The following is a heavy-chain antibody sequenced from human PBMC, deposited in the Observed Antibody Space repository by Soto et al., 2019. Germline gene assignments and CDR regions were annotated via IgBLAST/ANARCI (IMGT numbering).Heavy chain of an antibody. CDR3: AKEAYCSGGSCYWAYNWFDP. D-gene: IGHD2-15*01. CDR2: ISGSGGST. CDR1: GCTFSSYA. Sequence: PGGSLRLSCAASGCTFSSYARSWVRQTPGKGLEWVSAISGSGGSTYYADSVKGRFTISRDNSKNTLYLQMNSLRAEDTAVYYCAKEAYCSGGSCYWAYNWFDPWGQGTLVTVSS. V-gene: IGHV3-23*01. J-gene: IGHJ5*02.